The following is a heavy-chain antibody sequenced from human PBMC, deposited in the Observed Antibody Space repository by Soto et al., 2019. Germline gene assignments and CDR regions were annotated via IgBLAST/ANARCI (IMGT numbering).Heavy chain of an antibody. J-gene: IGHJ4*02. CDR3: ARDYPLSSGWYPCDY. D-gene: IGHD6-19*01. Sequence: QVQLVQSGAEVKKPGASVKVSCKASGYTFTSYGISWVRQAPGQGLEWMGWISAYNGKTNYAHKLQARVTMTTDTSTSTAYMELSSLRSDDTVVYYCARDYPLSSGWYPCDYWGQGTLVTVSS. CDR2: ISAYNGKT. V-gene: IGHV1-18*01. CDR1: GYTFTSYG.